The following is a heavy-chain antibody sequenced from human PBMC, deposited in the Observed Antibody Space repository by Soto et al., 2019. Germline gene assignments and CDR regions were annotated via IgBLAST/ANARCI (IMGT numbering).Heavy chain of an antibody. Sequence: GGSLRLSCAASGFTFSSYSMNWVRQAPGKGLEWVSSISSSSSYIYYADSVKGRFTISRDNAKNSLYLQMNSLRAEDTAVYYCARDGSGYVGTPVYFDYWGQGTLVTVSS. CDR1: GFTFSSYS. J-gene: IGHJ4*02. CDR2: ISSSSSYI. D-gene: IGHD5-12*01. V-gene: IGHV3-21*01. CDR3: ARDGSGYVGTPVYFDY.